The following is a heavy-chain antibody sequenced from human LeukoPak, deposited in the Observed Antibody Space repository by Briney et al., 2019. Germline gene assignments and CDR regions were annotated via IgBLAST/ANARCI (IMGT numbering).Heavy chain of an antibody. V-gene: IGHV1-69*13. CDR1: GGTFSSYA. Sequence: GASVKVSCKASGGTFSSYAISWVRQAPGQGLEWMGGIIPIFGTADYAQKFQGRVTITADESTSTAYMELSSLRSENTAVYYCARDPPYDSSGYYPWGQGTLVTVSS. D-gene: IGHD3-22*01. CDR2: IIPIFGTA. J-gene: IGHJ5*02. CDR3: ARDPPYDSSGYYP.